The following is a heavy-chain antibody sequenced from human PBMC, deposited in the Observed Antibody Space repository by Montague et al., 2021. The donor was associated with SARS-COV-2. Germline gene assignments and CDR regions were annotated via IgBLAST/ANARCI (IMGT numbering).Heavy chain of an antibody. CDR1: GGSFSGYY. J-gene: IGHJ3*02. CDR3: ARGLRPVVVRGAGPAGRAFDI. V-gene: IGHV4-34*01. D-gene: IGHD2-21*01. CDR2: ISHSGST. Sequence: SETLSLTCAVYGGSFSGYYWSWIRQPPGKGLEWIGEISHSGSTNYNPSLKSRVTISIDTSKNQFSLKLSSVTAADTAVYYCARGLRPVVVRGAGPAGRAFDIWGQGTMVTVSS.